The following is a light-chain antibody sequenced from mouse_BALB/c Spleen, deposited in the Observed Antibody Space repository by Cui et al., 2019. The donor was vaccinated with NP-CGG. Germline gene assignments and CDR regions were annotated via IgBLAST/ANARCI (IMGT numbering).Light chain of an antibody. Sequence: QAVVTQESALTTSPGETVTLTCRSSTGAVTTSNYANWVQEKPDHLFTGLIGGTNNRAPGAPARFSGSLIGDKAALTITGARTEDEAIYFCALWYSNHWVFGGGTKLTVL. CDR1: TGAVTTSNY. V-gene: IGLV1*01. CDR2: GTN. CDR3: ALWYSNHWV. J-gene: IGLJ1*01.